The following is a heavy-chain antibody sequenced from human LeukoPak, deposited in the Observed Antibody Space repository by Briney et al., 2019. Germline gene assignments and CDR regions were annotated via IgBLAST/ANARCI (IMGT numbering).Heavy chain of an antibody. Sequence: PGGSLRLSCAASGFTFSSHGMHWVRQAPGKGLEWVAFIRYDGSNKYYADSVKGRFTISRDNSKNTLYPQMNSPRAEDTAVYYCAKDLTYYYDSTPLDYWGQGTLVTVSS. CDR3: AKDLTYYYDSTPLDY. CDR2: IRYDGSNK. V-gene: IGHV3-30*02. CDR1: GFTFSSHG. D-gene: IGHD3-22*01. J-gene: IGHJ4*02.